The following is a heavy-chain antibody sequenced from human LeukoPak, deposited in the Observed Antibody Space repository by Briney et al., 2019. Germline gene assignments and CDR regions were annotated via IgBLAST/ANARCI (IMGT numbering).Heavy chain of an antibody. V-gene: IGHV3-7*03. CDR2: IRQDGSER. Sequence: GGSLRLSCAASGFSFRMSWVRQAPGTGLEWVANIRQDGSERYYADSLKGRFTISRDNAKNSLYLQMNSLRAEDTAVYYCTGGPYSSSSLDHWGQGTLVTVSS. CDR3: TGGPYSSSSLDH. CDR1: GFSFR. D-gene: IGHD6-6*01. J-gene: IGHJ4*02.